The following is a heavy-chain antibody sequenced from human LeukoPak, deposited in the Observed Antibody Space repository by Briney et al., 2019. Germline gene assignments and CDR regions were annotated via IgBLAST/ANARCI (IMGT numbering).Heavy chain of an antibody. D-gene: IGHD6-13*01. CDR1: GFPFRSYG. Sequence: GGSLRLSCAASGFPFRSYGIHWARQAPGKGLEWVAFILYDGTTKYYADSVKGRFTISRDNSRNTLFLQMNSLRVDDTAVYYCTTAIAPAGEGDYWGQGTLVTISS. J-gene: IGHJ4*02. CDR2: ILYDGTTK. V-gene: IGHV3-30*02. CDR3: TTAIAPAGEGDY.